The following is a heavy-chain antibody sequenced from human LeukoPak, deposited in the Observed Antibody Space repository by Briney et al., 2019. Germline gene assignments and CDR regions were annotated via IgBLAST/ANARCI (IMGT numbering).Heavy chain of an antibody. J-gene: IGHJ4*02. Sequence: GGSLRLSCAASGFTFSSYAMSWVRQAPGTGLEWVSVISGSGGSIVHADSVKGRFTISRDNSKNTLYLQMNSLRAEDTAVYYCAKDMDVSIYGYNFDYWGQGTLVTVSS. CDR1: GFTFSSYA. CDR2: ISGSGGSI. V-gene: IGHV3-23*01. D-gene: IGHD5-24*01. CDR3: AKDMDVSIYGYNFDY.